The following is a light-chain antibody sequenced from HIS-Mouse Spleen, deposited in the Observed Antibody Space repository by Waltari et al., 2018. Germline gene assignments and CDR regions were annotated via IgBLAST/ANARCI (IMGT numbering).Light chain of an antibody. Sequence: DIQLTQSPSFLSASVGDRVTITCRASQGISSYLAWYQQKPGKAPKPLIYAASTLQRGVPSRFSGSGSGTEFTLTISSLQPEDVATYYCQQLNSYPPTFGQGTKVEIK. CDR1: QGISSY. CDR3: QQLNSYPPT. CDR2: AAS. J-gene: IGKJ1*01. V-gene: IGKV1-9*01.